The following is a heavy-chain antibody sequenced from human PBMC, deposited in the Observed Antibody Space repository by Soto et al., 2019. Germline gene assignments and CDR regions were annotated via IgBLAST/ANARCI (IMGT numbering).Heavy chain of an antibody. J-gene: IGHJ4*02. CDR1: GFTFSNAW. D-gene: IGHD5-12*01. Sequence: GGSLRLSCAASGFTFSNAWMSWVRQAPGKGLEWVGRIKSKTDGGTTDYAAPVKGRFTISRDDSKNTLYLQMNSLKTEDTAVYYCTTASGYSGYDLDYWGQGTLVTVSS. CDR2: IKSKTDGGTT. CDR3: TTASGYSGYDLDY. V-gene: IGHV3-15*01.